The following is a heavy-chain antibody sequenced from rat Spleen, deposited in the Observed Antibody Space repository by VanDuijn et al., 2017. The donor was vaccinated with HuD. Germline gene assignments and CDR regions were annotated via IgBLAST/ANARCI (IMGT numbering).Heavy chain of an antibody. CDR3: ATGGILRTPYWFAY. CDR1: GFTFSNYG. CDR2: ISPSGGST. J-gene: IGHJ3*01. V-gene: IGHV5-19*01. D-gene: IGHD1-6*01. Sequence: EVQLVESGGGLVQPGRSLKLSCAASGFTFSNYGMHWIRQAPTKGLEWVASISPSGGSTYYRDSVKGRFTISRDNAKSTLYLQMDSLRSEDTATYYCATGGILRTPYWFAYWGQGTLVTVSS.